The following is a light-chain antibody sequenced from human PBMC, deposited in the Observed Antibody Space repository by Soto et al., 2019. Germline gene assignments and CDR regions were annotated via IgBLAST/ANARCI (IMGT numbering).Light chain of an antibody. V-gene: IGLV2-14*01. CDR3: SSYTTRSTVA. J-gene: IGLJ2*01. CDR1: SSDVGGYNY. CDR2: DVY. Sequence: QSVLTQPASVSGSPGQSITISCTGTSSDVGGYNYVSWFQQHPGKAPNLMIYDVYRRPSGVSYRFSGSKSGNTASLTISGLQAEDEADYYCSSYTTRSTVAFGGGTKVTVL.